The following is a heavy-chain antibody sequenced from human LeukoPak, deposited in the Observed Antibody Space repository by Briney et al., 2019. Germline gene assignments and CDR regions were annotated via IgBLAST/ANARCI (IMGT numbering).Heavy chain of an antibody. CDR2: ISSSGSTI. D-gene: IGHD3-3*01. CDR1: GFTFSDYY. Sequence: GGSLRLSCAASGFTFSDYYMSWIRQAPGKGLEWVSYISSSGSTIYYADSVKGRFTISRDNAKNSLYLQMNSLRAEDTAVYYCARDLDVQSITIFGVVIPDAFDIWGQGTMVTVSS. CDR3: ARDLDVQSITIFGVVIPDAFDI. V-gene: IGHV3-11*04. J-gene: IGHJ3*02.